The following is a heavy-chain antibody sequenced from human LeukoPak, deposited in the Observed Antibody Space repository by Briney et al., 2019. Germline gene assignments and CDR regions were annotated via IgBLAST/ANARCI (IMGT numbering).Heavy chain of an antibody. CDR2: IYYSGST. V-gene: IGHV4-59*01. J-gene: IGHJ4*02. CDR1: GGSFSLYY. CDR3: ARGTRYGDFVNYFDF. D-gene: IGHD4-17*01. Sequence: PSETLSLTCTVYGGSFSLYYWTWIRQPPGKGLEYIGYIYYSGSTNYNPSLKSRVTISVDTSNNEFSLKLSSVTAADTAVYYCARGTRYGDFVNYFDFWGQGALVTVSS.